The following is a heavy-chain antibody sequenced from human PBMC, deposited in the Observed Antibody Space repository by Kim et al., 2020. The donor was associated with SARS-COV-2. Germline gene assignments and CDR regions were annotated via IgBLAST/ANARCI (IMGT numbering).Heavy chain of an antibody. V-gene: IGHV3-48*04. D-gene: IGHD3-9*01. Sequence: GGSLRLSCAASGFTFSSYSMNWVRQAPGKGLEWVSYISSSSSTIYYADSVKGRFTISRDNAKNSLYLQMNSLRAEDTAVYYCARDWGSYDILTGYYSFYGMDVWCQGTTVTVSS. CDR2: ISSSSSTI. CDR3: ARDWGSYDILTGYYSFYGMDV. J-gene: IGHJ6*02. CDR1: GFTFSSYS.